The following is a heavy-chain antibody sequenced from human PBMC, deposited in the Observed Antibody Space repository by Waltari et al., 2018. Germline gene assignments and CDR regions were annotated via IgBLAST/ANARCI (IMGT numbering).Heavy chain of an antibody. Sequence: QVQLVQSGAEVKKPGSSVKVSCKASGGTFSSYAISWLRQAPGHGLEWMGGIIPIFGTANYAQKFQGRVTITTDESTSTAYMELSSLRSEDTAVYYCALQDYYYDFRSGAYYFDYWGQGTLVTVSS. V-gene: IGHV1-69*05. J-gene: IGHJ4*02. D-gene: IGHD3-3*01. CDR2: IIPIFGTA. CDR1: GGTFSSYA. CDR3: ALQDYYYDFRSGAYYFDY.